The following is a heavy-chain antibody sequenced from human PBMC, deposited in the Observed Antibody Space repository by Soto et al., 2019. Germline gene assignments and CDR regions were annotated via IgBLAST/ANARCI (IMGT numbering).Heavy chain of an antibody. D-gene: IGHD6-6*01. Sequence: QVQLQESGPGLVKPSQTLSLTCTVSGGSISSGGYYWSWIRQHPGKGLEGIGYIYYSGSTYYNPFLKSLVTISVDTSKNQFSLKLSSVTAADTAVYYCAREPGEYSSSSGREANWFDPWGQGTLVTVSS. J-gene: IGHJ5*02. CDR1: GGSISSGGYY. CDR2: IYYSGST. V-gene: IGHV4-31*01. CDR3: AREPGEYSSSSGREANWFDP.